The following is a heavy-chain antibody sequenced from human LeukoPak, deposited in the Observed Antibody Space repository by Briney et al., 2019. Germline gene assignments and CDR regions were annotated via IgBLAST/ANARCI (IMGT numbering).Heavy chain of an antibody. D-gene: IGHD1-14*01. CDR2: IRSKGYGGTT. V-gene: IGHV3-49*03. CDR3: TRAPRTITFDY. Sequence: GGSLRLSCAASGFTFSSYAMSWFRQAPGKGLEWVGFIRSKGYGGTTEYAASVKGRFTISRDDSKSIAYLQMNSLKTEDTAVYYCTRAPRTITFDYWGQGTLVTVSS. CDR1: GFTFSSYA. J-gene: IGHJ4*02.